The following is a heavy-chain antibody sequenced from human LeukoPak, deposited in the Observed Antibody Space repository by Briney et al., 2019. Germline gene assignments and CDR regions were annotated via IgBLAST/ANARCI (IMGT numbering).Heavy chain of an antibody. CDR1: RLTFSSYS. D-gene: IGHD2-15*01. CDR2: ISSSSSSI. CDR3: ARERCSGGSCYSGLDY. Sequence: GGPLRLSCATSRLTFSSYSMNWVRQAPGKGLEWVSSISSSSSSIYYADSVKGRFTISRDNAKSSLYLQMNSLRVEDTAVYYCARERCSGGSCYSGLDYWGRGTLVTVSS. V-gene: IGHV3-21*01. J-gene: IGHJ4*02.